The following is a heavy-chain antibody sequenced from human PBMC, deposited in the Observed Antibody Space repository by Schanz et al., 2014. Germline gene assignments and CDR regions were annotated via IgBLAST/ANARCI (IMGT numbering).Heavy chain of an antibody. CDR1: GFSFRKSA. V-gene: IGHV3-23*01. J-gene: IGHJ4*02. Sequence: EVQLLESGGGLVQPGGSLRLSCAASGFSFRKSAMSWVRQAPGKGLEWVSALTGSGTTTYYADSVKGRFTISRDNSENTLYLQMSSLKTEDTAVYYCVRLDVHDYWGQGTLVTVSA. D-gene: IGHD3-16*01. CDR2: LTGSGTTT. CDR3: VRLDVHDY.